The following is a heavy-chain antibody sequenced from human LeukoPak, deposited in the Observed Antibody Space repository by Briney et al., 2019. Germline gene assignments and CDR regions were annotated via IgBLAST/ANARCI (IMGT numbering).Heavy chain of an antibody. CDR3: AREPNLDY. V-gene: IGHV1-69*05. CDR1: GCTFSSYA. CDR2: INPNFGKA. D-gene: IGHD1-14*01. Sequence: ASVKVSCKASGCTFSSYAISWVRQAPAQGLEWMGRINPNFGKANYAQKFHGRVTNTTDESTSTAYMELSSLNSEDSALYYCAREPNLDYWGQGTLVTVSS. J-gene: IGHJ4*02.